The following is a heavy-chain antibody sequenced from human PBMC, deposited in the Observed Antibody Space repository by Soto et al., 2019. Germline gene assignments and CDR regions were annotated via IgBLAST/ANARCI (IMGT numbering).Heavy chain of an antibody. CDR1: GGSISDYY. V-gene: IGHV4-59*01. Sequence: QVQLQESGPGLVKPSETLSLTCTVSGGSISDYYWSWIRQPPGKGLEWIGYIYYSGSTNYNPSLKSRVTISVDTSKNQFSLKLSSVTAADTAVYYCASNTRVAATRYFDLWVRGTLVTVSS. J-gene: IGHJ2*01. CDR2: IYYSGST. CDR3: ASNTRVAATRYFDL. D-gene: IGHD1-26*01.